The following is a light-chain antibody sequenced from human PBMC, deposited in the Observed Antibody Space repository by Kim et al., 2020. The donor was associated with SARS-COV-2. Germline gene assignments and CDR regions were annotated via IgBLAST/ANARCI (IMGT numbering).Light chain of an antibody. CDR1: QSVRGS. Sequence: LSPGDRATLPGRASQSVRGSVAWYQQKPGQAPRLLIYDASNRATGIPGRFSGSGSGTDYALTISSLDPEDFALYYCQQRSEWPITFGQGTRLEIK. CDR3: QQRSEWPIT. J-gene: IGKJ5*01. V-gene: IGKV3-11*01. CDR2: DAS.